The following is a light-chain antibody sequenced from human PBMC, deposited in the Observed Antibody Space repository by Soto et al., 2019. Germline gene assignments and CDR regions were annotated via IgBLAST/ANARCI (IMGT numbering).Light chain of an antibody. CDR1: QSVSSTY. J-gene: IGKJ2*01. CDR3: QQYGSSSYT. V-gene: IGKV3-20*01. Sequence: EIVLTQSPGTLSLSPGERATLSCRASQSVSSTYLAWYQQNPGQAPRLLIYGASSRATGIPDRFSGSGSGTAFTLTISRLEPEDFAVYFWQQYGSSSYTFGQGTKLEIK. CDR2: GAS.